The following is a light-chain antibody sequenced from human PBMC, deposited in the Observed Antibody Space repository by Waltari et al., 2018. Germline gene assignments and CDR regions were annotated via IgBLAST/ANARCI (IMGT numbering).Light chain of an antibody. CDR3: QQDYNFPWN. CDR1: QSVSSSY. V-gene: IGKV3D-7*01. CDR2: GAS. J-gene: IGKJ2*01. Sequence: EIVMTQSPATLSLSPGERATLSCRASQSVSSSYLSWYQQKPGQAPRLLIYGASTRATGIPARFSGSGSGTDFTLTISSLQPEDFAVYYCQQDYNFPWNFGQGTKLEIK.